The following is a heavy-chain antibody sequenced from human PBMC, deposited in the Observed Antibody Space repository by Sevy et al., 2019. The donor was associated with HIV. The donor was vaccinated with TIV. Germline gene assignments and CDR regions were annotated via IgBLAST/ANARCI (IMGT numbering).Heavy chain of an antibody. Sequence: SETLSLTCTVSGGSISSYYWSWIRQPPGKGLEWIGYIYYSGSTNYNPSLKSRVTISVDTSKNQFSLKLSSVTAADTAVYYCARLEASGYTNDAFDIWGQGTMVTVSS. J-gene: IGHJ3*02. D-gene: IGHD3-3*01. V-gene: IGHV4-59*01. CDR2: IYYSGST. CDR1: GGSISSYY. CDR3: ARLEASGYTNDAFDI.